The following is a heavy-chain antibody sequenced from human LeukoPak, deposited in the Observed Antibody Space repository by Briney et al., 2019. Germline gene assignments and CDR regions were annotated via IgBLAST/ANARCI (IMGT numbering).Heavy chain of an antibody. V-gene: IGHV3-74*01. Sequence: HPGGSLRLSCAASGFTFSSYWMHWVRQAPGKGLVWVSRIDSDGSSTSYADSVKGRFTISRDNAKNTLYLQMNSLRAEDTAVYYCAREKYSSSSGAPVNYWGQGTLVTVSS. CDR2: IDSDGSST. D-gene: IGHD6-6*01. CDR3: AREKYSSSSGAPVNY. J-gene: IGHJ4*02. CDR1: GFTFSSYW.